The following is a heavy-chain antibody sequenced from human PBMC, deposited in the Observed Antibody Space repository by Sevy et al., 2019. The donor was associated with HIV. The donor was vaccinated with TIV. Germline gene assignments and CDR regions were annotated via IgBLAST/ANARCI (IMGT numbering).Heavy chain of an antibody. CDR2: MNPNSGNT. Sequence: ASVKVSCKTSGYTFSDYDINWVRQAAGQGLEWMGWMNPNSGNTGYAEKFQGRGAMTRNTSISTAYMELSSLRSEDTAVYYCVFFGSGWSYWGQGTLVTVSS. V-gene: IGHV1-8*01. J-gene: IGHJ4*02. CDR3: VFFGSGWSY. D-gene: IGHD6-13*01. CDR1: GYTFSDYD.